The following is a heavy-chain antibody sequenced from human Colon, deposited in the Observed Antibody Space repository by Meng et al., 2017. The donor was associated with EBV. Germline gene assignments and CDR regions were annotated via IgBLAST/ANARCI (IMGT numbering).Heavy chain of an antibody. CDR3: ARGGNFDH. J-gene: IGHJ4*02. V-gene: IGHV7-4-1*02. Sequence: VQPVQWGAELKKAGASVKVSCKASGYTASSWTINAVGQAHGRGLGLIGWISANTGTPTYTRSFTGRFVFSMDTSVSTAYLQISSLKAEDTAVYYWARGGNFDHWGQGTLVTVSS. CDR2: ISANTGTP. CDR1: GYTASSWT.